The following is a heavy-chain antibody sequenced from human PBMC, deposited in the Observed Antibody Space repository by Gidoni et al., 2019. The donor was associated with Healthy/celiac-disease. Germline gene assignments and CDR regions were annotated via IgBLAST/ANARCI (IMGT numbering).Heavy chain of an antibody. CDR2: IYHSGST. J-gene: IGHJ5*02. Sequence: QVQLQESGPGLVKPSGTLSLTCAVSGGSISSSNWWSWVRQPPGKGREWIGEIYHSGSTNYNPSLKSRVTISVDKSKNQFSLKLSSVTAADTAVYYCARAGGGSGYAILFWFDPWGQGTLVTVSS. CDR1: GGSISSSNW. D-gene: IGHD5-12*01. CDR3: ARAGGGSGYAILFWFDP. V-gene: IGHV4-4*02.